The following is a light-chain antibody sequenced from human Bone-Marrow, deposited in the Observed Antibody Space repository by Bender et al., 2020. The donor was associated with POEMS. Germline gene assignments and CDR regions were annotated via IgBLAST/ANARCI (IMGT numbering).Light chain of an antibody. CDR1: NIGRQR. V-gene: IGLV3-21*03. J-gene: IGLJ2*01. CDR2: DDS. Sequence: SYVLTQPPSVSLAPGKTATITCGGDNIGRQRVHWYQQRPGQGPVLVVYDDSDLPSGIPDRFSGSNSGHTATLIITRVEAGDEADYYCQVWDSSNDCAVFGGGTKLTVL. CDR3: QVWDSSNDCAV.